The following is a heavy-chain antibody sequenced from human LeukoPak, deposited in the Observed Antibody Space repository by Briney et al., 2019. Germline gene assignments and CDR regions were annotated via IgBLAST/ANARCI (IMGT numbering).Heavy chain of an antibody. J-gene: IGHJ5*02. V-gene: IGHV4-59*01. CDR3: ARRMTVSATNWFDP. CDR1: GASISSSF. Sequence: NPSETLSLTCTVSGASISSSFWTWIRQSPGKGLEWLAYIYYTGSTNLNPSLKSRLTISVDTSKNQFSLRLSSVTAADTAIYYCARRMTVSATNWFDPWGQGTLVTVPS. CDR2: IYYTGST. D-gene: IGHD5/OR15-5a*01.